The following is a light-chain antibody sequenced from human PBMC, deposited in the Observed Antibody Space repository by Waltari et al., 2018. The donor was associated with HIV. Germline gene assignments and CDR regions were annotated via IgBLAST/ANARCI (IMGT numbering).Light chain of an antibody. V-gene: IGKV1-9*01. CDR1: QDISNY. CDR3: QQLSGDPFT. J-gene: IGKJ3*01. CDR2: AAS. Sequence: DIQLTQSPSFLSASVRDRITITCRASQDISNYLAWYQQKPGTVPKLLIYAASTLQSGVPSRFSGSGSGTEFTLTISGLQLEDFATYYCQQLSGDPFTFGPGTNVDLK.